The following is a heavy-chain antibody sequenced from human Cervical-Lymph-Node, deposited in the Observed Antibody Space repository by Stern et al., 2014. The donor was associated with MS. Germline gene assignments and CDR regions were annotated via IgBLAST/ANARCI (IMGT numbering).Heavy chain of an antibody. J-gene: IGHJ4*02. CDR3: ARQPDYSDFLDF. Sequence: QVQLVQSGAEVKKPGASMTISCKTSGYNFIDHAIHWVRQAPGQRLAWMGLINGGPGTTKYSQKFQGRVSFTRDKAASAAYMDLSSLSPDDTAVYYCARQPDYSDFLDFWGQGTLVTVSS. CDR1: GYNFIDHA. CDR2: INGGPGTT. V-gene: IGHV1-3*01. D-gene: IGHD4-11*01.